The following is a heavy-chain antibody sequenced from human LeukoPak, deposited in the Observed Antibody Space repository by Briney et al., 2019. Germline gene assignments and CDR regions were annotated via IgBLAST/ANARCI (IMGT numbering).Heavy chain of an antibody. CDR1: VYTFTDYY. CDR2: INPNSGGT. V-gene: IGHV1-2*02. D-gene: IGHD1-26*01. Sequence: ASVKVSRKASVYTFTDYYMHWVRQAPGQGLEWMGWINPNSGGTNYAQKFQGRVTMTRDTSISTAYMELNRLRSDDTALYYCARGEGYSGSYRADYWGQGTLVTVSS. J-gene: IGHJ4*02. CDR3: ARGEGYSGSYRADY.